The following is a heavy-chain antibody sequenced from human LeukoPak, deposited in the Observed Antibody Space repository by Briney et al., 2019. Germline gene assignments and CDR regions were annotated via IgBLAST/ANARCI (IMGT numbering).Heavy chain of an antibody. CDR2: INHSGST. CDR1: GGSFSGYY. D-gene: IGHD6-19*01. V-gene: IGHV4-34*01. Sequence: PSETLSLTCAVYGGSFSGYYWSWIRQPPGKGLEWIGEINHSGSTNYNSSLKSRVTISVDTSKNQFSLKLSSVTAADTAVYYCAREPTLTIAVAGKEGFDYWGQGTLVTVSS. CDR3: AREPTLTIAVAGKEGFDY. J-gene: IGHJ4*02.